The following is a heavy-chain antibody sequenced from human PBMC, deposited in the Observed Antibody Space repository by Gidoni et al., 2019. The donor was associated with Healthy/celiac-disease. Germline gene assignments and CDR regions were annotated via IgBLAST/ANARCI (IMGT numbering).Heavy chain of an antibody. J-gene: IGHJ4*02. CDR3: ARAVETYYYDSSGYYYVSIPHYFDY. CDR1: GGSISSGSYY. Sequence: QVQLQESGPGLVKPSQTLSLTCTVSGGSISSGSYYWSWIRQPAGKGLEWIGRIYTSGSTNYNPSLKSRVTISVDTSKNQFSLKLSSVTAADTAVYYCARAVETYYYDSSGYYYVSIPHYFDYWGQGTLVTVSS. V-gene: IGHV4-61*02. CDR2: IYTSGST. D-gene: IGHD3-22*01.